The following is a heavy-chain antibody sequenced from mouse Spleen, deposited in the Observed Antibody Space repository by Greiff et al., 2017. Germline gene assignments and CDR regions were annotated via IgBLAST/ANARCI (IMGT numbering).Heavy chain of an antibody. V-gene: IGHV14-4*01. Sequence: VQLQQSGAELVRPGASVKLSCTASGFNIKDDYMHWVKQRPEQGLEWIGWIDPENGDTEYASKFQGKATITADTSSNTAYLQLSSLTSEDTAVYYCTRTTATVDYWGQGTTLTVSS. CDR1: GFNIKDDY. J-gene: IGHJ2*01. CDR3: TRTTATVDY. CDR2: IDPENGDT. D-gene: IGHD1-2*01.